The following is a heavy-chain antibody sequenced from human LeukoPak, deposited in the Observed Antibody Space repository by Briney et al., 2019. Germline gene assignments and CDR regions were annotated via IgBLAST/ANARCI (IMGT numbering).Heavy chain of an antibody. J-gene: IGHJ4*02. D-gene: IGHD3-16*01. CDR2: ISYDGSNK. CDR3: AREATGGYYFDY. V-gene: IGHV3-30*04. Sequence: GGSLRLSCSASGFTFSSYAMHWVRQAPGKGLEWVAVISYDGSNKYYADSVKGRFTISRDNSKNTLYLQMNSLRAEDTAVYYCAREATGGYYFDYWGQGTLVTVSS. CDR1: GFTFSSYA.